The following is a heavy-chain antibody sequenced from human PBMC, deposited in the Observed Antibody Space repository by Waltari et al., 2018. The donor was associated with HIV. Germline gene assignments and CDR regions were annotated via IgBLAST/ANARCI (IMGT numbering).Heavy chain of an antibody. V-gene: IGHV3-23*01. CDR2: ISGSGGST. J-gene: IGHJ4*02. Sequence: EVQLLESGGGLVQPGGSLRLSCAASGFTFSSYAMSWVRQAPGKGLEWVSAISGSGGSTYYADSVKGRFTISRDNSKNTLYLQMNSLRAEDTAVYYCARPYYYDSSGPVYWGQGTLVTVSS. CDR3: ARPYYYDSSGPVY. D-gene: IGHD3-22*01. CDR1: GFTFSSYA.